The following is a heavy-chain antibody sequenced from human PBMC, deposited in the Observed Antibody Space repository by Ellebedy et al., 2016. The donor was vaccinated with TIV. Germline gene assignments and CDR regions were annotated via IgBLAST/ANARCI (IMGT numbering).Heavy chain of an antibody. V-gene: IGHV1-2*02. CDR1: GYTFTSYY. D-gene: IGHD2-2*01. J-gene: IGHJ3*02. CDR2: INPNSGGT. CDR3: ARGYCSSTSCLYAFDI. Sequence: AASVKVSCKASGYTFTSYYMHWVRQAPGQGLEWMGWINPNSGGTNYAQKFQGRVTMTRDTSISTAYMELSRLRSDDTAVYYCARGYCSSTSCLYAFDIWGQGTMVTVSS.